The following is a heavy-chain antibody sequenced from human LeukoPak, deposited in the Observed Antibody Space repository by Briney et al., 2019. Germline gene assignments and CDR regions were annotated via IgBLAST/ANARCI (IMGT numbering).Heavy chain of an antibody. Sequence: GGSLRLSCAASGFTFSSYSMNWVRQAPGKGLEWVSSISSSSSYIYYADSVKGRFTISRDNAKNSLYLQMNSLRAEDTAVYYCARGHGSRSYYNDYYFDYRGQGTLVTVSS. CDR2: ISSSSSYI. D-gene: IGHD3-10*01. CDR3: ARGHGSRSYYNDYYFDY. V-gene: IGHV3-21*01. CDR1: GFTFSSYS. J-gene: IGHJ4*02.